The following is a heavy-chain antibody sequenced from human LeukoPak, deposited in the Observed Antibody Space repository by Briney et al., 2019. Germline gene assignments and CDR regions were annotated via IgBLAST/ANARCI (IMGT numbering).Heavy chain of an antibody. Sequence: ASETLSLTCAVYGGSFSGYYWSWIRQPPGKGLEWIGEINHSGSTNYNPSLKSRVTISVDTSKNQFSLNLSSVTAADTAVYYCAREPTVTLWDYYMDVWGKGTTVTISS. CDR1: GGSFSGYY. D-gene: IGHD4-17*01. CDR3: AREPTVTLWDYYMDV. J-gene: IGHJ6*03. V-gene: IGHV4-34*01. CDR2: INHSGST.